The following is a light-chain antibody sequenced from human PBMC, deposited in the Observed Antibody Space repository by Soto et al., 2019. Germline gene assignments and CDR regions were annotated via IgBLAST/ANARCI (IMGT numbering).Light chain of an antibody. CDR3: HQRNK. V-gene: IGKV3-11*01. CDR2: DTS. Sequence: ELVLTQSPATLSLSPGKRATLSCRASQFLSSYLAWYQQKPGQPPRLLIYDTSNRAAGIPARFSGSRSGTNFTLTIRGLEPEDFAVYFCHQRNKFGQGTRLEIK. CDR1: QFLSSY. J-gene: IGKJ5*01.